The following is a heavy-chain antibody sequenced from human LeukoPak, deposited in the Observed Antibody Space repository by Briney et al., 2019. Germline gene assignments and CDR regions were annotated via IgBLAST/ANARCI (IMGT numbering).Heavy chain of an antibody. CDR3: ARHNAPRRVGFDF. Sequence: SETLSLTCSVSGDSVRNDFYYWGWIRQPPGKGLESVACLSHAGNTWYNPSLESRLSISVDTSKNQFSLKFSSVTAADTALYWCARHNAPRRVGFDFWGQGILVTVSS. J-gene: IGHJ4*02. CDR1: GDSVRNDFYY. V-gene: IGHV4-39*01. CDR2: LSHAGNT. D-gene: IGHD2-2*01.